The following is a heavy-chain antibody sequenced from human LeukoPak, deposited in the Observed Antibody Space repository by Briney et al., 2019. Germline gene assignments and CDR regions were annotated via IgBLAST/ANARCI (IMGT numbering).Heavy chain of an antibody. CDR1: GGTFSSYA. CDR2: MNPNSGNT. J-gene: IGHJ4*02. CDR3: ARGGGWYDGFDY. Sequence: GASVKVSCKASGGTFSSYAISWVRQAPGQGLEWMGWMNPNSGNTGYAQKFQGRVTMTRNTSISTAYMELSSLRSEDTAVYYCARGGGWYDGFDYWGQGTLVTVSS. V-gene: IGHV1-8*02. D-gene: IGHD6-19*01.